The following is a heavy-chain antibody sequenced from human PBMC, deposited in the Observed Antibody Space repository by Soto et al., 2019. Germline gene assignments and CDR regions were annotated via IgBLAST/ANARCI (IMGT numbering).Heavy chain of an antibody. J-gene: IGHJ6*02. CDR2: ISSSSSYI. V-gene: IGHV3-21*01. CDR1: GFTFSSYS. Sequence: GGSLRLSCAASGFTFSSYSMNWVRQAPGKGLEWVSSISSSSSYIYYADSVKGRFTISRDNAKNSLYLQMNSLRAEDTAVYYCARDPMFDCSSTSCYFDYYYYGMDVWGQGTTVTVSS. D-gene: IGHD2-2*01. CDR3: ARDPMFDCSSTSCYFDYYYYGMDV.